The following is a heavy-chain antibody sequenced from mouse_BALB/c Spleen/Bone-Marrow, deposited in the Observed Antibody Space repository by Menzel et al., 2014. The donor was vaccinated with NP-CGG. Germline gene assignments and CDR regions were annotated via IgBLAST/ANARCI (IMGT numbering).Heavy chain of an antibody. CDR2: IDPYYGGT. D-gene: IGHD3-1*01. J-gene: IGHJ3*01. CDR1: GYSFTGYH. CDR3: ARRGSSGYWFAY. Sequence: VHLQQSGPELEKPGASVKISCQASGYSFTGYHINWVKQSNGKSLEWLGNIDPYYGGTSYNQKFKAKATLTVDRSSSTAYMQLKSLTSEDSAVYYCARRGSSGYWFAYWGQGTLVTVSA. V-gene: IGHV1-39*01.